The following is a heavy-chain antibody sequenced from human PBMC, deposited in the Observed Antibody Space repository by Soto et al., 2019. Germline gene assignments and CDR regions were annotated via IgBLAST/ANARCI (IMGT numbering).Heavy chain of an antibody. CDR3: ARDVKPGIAEFLWFDP. V-gene: IGHV1-46*01. CDR1: GYTFTSYY. CDR2: INPSGGST. D-gene: IGHD6-13*01. Sequence: ASVKVSCKASGYTFTSYYMHWVRQAPGQGLEWMGIINPSGGSTSYAQKFQGRVTMTRDTSTSTVYMELRSLRSDDTAVYYCARDVKPGIAEFLWFDPWGQGTLVTVSS. J-gene: IGHJ5*02.